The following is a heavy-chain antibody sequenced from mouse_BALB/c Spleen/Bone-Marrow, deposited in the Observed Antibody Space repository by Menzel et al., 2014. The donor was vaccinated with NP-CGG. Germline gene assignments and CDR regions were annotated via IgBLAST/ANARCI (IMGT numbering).Heavy chain of an antibody. J-gene: IGHJ3*01. CDR1: GFTFSSFG. Sequence: EVKLQESGGGLVQPGGSRKLSCAASGFTFSSFGMHWVRQAPEKGLEWVAYISSGSSTIYYADTVKGRFTISRDNPKSTLFLQMTSLRSEYTAMYYCARSPWFAYWGQGTLVTVSA. CDR3: ARSPWFAY. CDR2: ISSGSSTI. V-gene: IGHV5-17*02.